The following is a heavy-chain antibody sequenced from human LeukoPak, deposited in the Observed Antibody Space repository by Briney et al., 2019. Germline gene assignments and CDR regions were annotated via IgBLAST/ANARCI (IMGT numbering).Heavy chain of an antibody. CDR1: GFTFSSYG. CDR3: AKLGRYSSSWYYFDY. V-gene: IGHV3-30*02. CDR2: IRYDGSNK. Sequence: PGGSLRLSCAASGFTFSSYGMHWVRQAPGKGLEWVAFIRYDGSNKYYADSVKGRFTISRDNSKNTLYLQMNSLRAEDTAVYCCAKLGRYSSSWYYFDYWGQGTLVTVSS. D-gene: IGHD6-13*01. J-gene: IGHJ4*02.